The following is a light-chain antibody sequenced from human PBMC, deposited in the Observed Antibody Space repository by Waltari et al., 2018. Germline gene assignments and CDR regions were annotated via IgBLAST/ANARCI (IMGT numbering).Light chain of an antibody. J-gene: IGLJ1*01. CDR1: TSDVGGYTY. CDR2: DVS. CDR3: SSYTSISTLV. Sequence: QSALTQPASVSGSPGQSIPISCTGTTSDVGGYTYVSWYQQHPGKAPKVMLYDVSNRPSGVSNRFSGSKSGNTASLTISGLQAEDEADYYCSSYTSISTLVFGTGTKVTVL. V-gene: IGLV2-14*03.